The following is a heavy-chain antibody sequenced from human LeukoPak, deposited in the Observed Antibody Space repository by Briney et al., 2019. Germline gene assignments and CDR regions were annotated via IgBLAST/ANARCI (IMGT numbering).Heavy chain of an antibody. CDR3: ARVGSGSYYDY. D-gene: IGHD3-10*01. CDR2: IYHSGST. CDR1: GYSISSGYY. J-gene: IGHJ4*02. V-gene: IGHV4-38-2*02. Sequence: SETLSLTCTVSGYSISSGYYWGWIRQPPGKGLEWIGSIYHSGSTYYNPSLKSRVTISVDTSKNQFSLKLSSVTAADTAVYYCARVGSGSYYDYWGQGTLVTVSS.